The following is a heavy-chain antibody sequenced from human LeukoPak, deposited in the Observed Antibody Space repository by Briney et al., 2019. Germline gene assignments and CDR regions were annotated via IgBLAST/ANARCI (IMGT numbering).Heavy chain of an antibody. CDR1: GGSITSSSSY. Sequence: SETLSLTCSVSGGSITSSSSYWGWIRQPPEKGLELIGYIHYSGSTNYNPSLKSRVTISVDTSNNHFSLKLTSVTAADTAIYYCARWGRGSGSFNWFDPWGQGTLVTVSS. V-gene: IGHV4-61*05. CDR2: IHYSGST. D-gene: IGHD3-10*01. CDR3: ARWGRGSGSFNWFDP. J-gene: IGHJ5*02.